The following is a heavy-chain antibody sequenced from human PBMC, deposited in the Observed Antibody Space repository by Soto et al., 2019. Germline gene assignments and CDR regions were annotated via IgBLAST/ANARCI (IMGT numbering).Heavy chain of an antibody. J-gene: IGHJ4*02. CDR3: ARSAEGSSWYANIDY. CDR1: GGSISSGGYY. Sequence: KASETLSLTCTVSGGSISSGGYYWSWIRQHPGKGLEWIGYIYYSGSTYYNPSLKSRVTISVDTSKNQFSLKLSSVTAADTAVYYCARSAEGSSWYANIDYWGQGTLVTVSS. D-gene: IGHD6-13*01. V-gene: IGHV4-31*03. CDR2: IYYSGST.